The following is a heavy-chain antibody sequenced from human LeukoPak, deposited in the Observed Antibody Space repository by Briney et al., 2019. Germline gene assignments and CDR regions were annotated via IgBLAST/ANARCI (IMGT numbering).Heavy chain of an antibody. D-gene: IGHD2-15*01. J-gene: IGHJ4*02. CDR2: IYHSGST. CDR1: GYSISSGYY. V-gene: IGHV4-38-2*02. CDR3: ARDLETAATLDY. Sequence: SETLSLTCTVSGYSISSGYYWGWIRQPPGKGLEWIGSIYHSGSTYYNPSLKSRVTISVDTSKNQFSLKLSSVTAADTAVYYCARDLETAATLDYWGQGTLVTVSS.